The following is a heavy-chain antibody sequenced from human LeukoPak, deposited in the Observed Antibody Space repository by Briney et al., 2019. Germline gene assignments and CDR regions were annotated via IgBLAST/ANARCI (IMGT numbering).Heavy chain of an antibody. D-gene: IGHD6-13*01. Sequence: GGSLRLPCAASGFTFGSYSMTWVRQAPGKGLEWVSLIDSNSNFMNYADSVKGRFTISRDNAKKSLYLEMNSLRAEDTAVYYCAKDSHSWSRDYWGQGTLVTVSS. CDR1: GFTFGSYS. J-gene: IGHJ4*02. CDR2: IDSNSNFM. CDR3: AKDSHSWSRDY. V-gene: IGHV3-21*01.